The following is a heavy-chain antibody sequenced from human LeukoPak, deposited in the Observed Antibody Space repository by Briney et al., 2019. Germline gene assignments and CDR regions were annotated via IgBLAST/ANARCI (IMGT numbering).Heavy chain of an antibody. CDR3: ARGAWRIAAFFDY. CDR2: ISSSASTI. D-gene: IGHD6-6*01. J-gene: IGHJ4*02. V-gene: IGHV3-11*01. CDR1: QFTFRSHW. Sequence: PGGSLRLSCAASQFTFRSHWMSWIRQAPGKGLEWVSYISSSASTIYYADSVKGRFTISRDNAKNSLYLQMNSLRAEDTAVYYCARGAWRIAAFFDYWGQGTLVTVSS.